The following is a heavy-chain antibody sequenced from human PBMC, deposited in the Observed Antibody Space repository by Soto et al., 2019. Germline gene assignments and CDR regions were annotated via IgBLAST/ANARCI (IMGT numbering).Heavy chain of an antibody. D-gene: IGHD6-19*01. CDR1: GYTFTSNY. V-gene: IGHV1-46*01. J-gene: IGHJ5*02. Sequence: ASVKVSCKTSGYTFTSNYIHWVRRAPGQGFEWMGTINPNGGWADYAQKFHGRVTVTRDTSTSTVYMEVSSLRSDDTAVYYCARDLSIEVVGAWWLDPWGQGTLVTVSS. CDR3: ARDLSIEVVGAWWLDP. CDR2: INPNGGWA.